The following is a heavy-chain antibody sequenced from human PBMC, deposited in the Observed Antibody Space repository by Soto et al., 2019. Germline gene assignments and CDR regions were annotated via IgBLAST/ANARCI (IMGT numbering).Heavy chain of an antibody. D-gene: IGHD3-10*01. Sequence: ASVKVSFKASGYSIIAYYIHWVRQAPGQGLEWMGWIDPKNGGTVSAQKFQGRLTMTRDTSISTVYMDLSGLTSDDTALYYCGRDDYGIFPYWGQGSLVTVSS. J-gene: IGHJ4*02. CDR1: GYSIIAYY. CDR3: GRDDYGIFPY. V-gene: IGHV1-2*02. CDR2: IDPKNGGT.